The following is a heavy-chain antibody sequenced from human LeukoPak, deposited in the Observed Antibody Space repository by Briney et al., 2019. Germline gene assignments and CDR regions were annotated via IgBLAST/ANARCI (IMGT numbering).Heavy chain of an antibody. Sequence: SETLSLTCVVYGGSFSGYYWSWIRQPPGKGLEWIGEINHSGSTNYNPSLKSRVTIPVDTSKNQFSLKLSSVTAADTAVYYCARVRLTTVTDYWGQGTLVTVSS. CDR3: ARVRLTTVTDY. J-gene: IGHJ4*02. CDR2: INHSGST. V-gene: IGHV4-34*01. D-gene: IGHD4-17*01. CDR1: GGSFSGYY.